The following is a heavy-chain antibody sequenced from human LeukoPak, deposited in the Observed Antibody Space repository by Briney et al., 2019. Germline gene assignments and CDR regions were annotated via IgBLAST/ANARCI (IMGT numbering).Heavy chain of an antibody. CDR3: ASAPIAAAGTWFDP. D-gene: IGHD6-13*01. Sequence: SETLSLTCTVSGGSISSYYWSWIRQPPGKGLEWIGYIYYSGSTNYNPSLKSRVTISVDTSKNQFPLKLSSVTAADTAVYYCASAPIAAAGTWFDPWGQGTLVTVSS. J-gene: IGHJ5*02. CDR2: IYYSGST. V-gene: IGHV4-59*08. CDR1: GGSISSYY.